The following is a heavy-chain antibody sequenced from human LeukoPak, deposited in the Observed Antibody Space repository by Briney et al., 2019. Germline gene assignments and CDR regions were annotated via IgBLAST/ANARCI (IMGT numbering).Heavy chain of an antibody. CDR2: IYYSGST. CDR3: ARARYSDFYGMDV. V-gene: IGHV4-59*01. Sequence: SETLSLTCTVSGGSISSYYWSWIRQPPGKGLEWIGYIYYSGSTNYNPSLKSRVTISVDTSKNQFSLKLSSVTAADTAVYYCARARYSDFYGMDVWGQGTTVTVSS. D-gene: IGHD3-10*01. CDR1: GGSISSYY. J-gene: IGHJ6*02.